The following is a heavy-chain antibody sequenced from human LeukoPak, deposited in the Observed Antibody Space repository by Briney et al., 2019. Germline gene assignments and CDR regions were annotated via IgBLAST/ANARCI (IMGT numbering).Heavy chain of an antibody. CDR2: INHSGST. CDR1: GGSFSGYY. CDR3: ARGRYSSSWYRAYYYYGMDV. V-gene: IGHV4-34*01. J-gene: IGHJ6*02. Sequence: PSETLSLICAVYGGSFSGYYWSWIRQPPGKGLEWIGEINHSGSTNYNPSLKSRVTISVDTSKNQFSLKLSSVTAADTAVYYCARGRYSSSWYRAYYYYGMDVWGQGTTVTVSS. D-gene: IGHD6-13*01.